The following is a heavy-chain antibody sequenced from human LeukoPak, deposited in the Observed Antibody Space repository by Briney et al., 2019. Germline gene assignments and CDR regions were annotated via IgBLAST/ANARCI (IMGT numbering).Heavy chain of an antibody. D-gene: IGHD6-19*01. Sequence: PSETLSLTCTVSGGSISSYYWSWIRQPPGKGLEWIGYISYSGSTNCNPSLKSRVTISVDTSKHQFSLKLSSVTAADTAVYYCARFPTTGYSSGWYLKMIASALGYMDVWGQETTVTVSS. CDR2: ISYSGST. J-gene: IGHJ6*02. CDR1: GGSISSYY. V-gene: IGHV4-59*01. CDR3: ARFPTTGYSSGWYLKMIASALGYMDV.